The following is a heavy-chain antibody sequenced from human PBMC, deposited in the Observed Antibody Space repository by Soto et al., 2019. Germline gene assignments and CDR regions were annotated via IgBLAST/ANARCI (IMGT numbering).Heavy chain of an antibody. J-gene: IGHJ5*02. V-gene: IGHV1-69*02. CDR2: IIPILGIA. D-gene: IGHD1-26*01. CDR1: GGTFSSYT. CDR3: ARTGSGGWWFVP. Sequence: QVQLVQSGAEVKKPGSSVKVSCKASGGTFSSYTISWVRQAPGQGLEWMGRIIPILGIANYAQKFQGRVTITADKSTSTAYMELSSLRSEDTAVYYCARTGSGGWWFVPWGQGTLVTVSS.